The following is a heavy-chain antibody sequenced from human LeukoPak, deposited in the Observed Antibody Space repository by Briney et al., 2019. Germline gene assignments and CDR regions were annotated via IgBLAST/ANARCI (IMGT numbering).Heavy chain of an antibody. V-gene: IGHV3-21*04. CDR1: GFTFTTYS. CDR3: ARAWTVADYFDY. J-gene: IGHJ4*02. CDR2: ITSSRHYL. Sequence: PGGSPRLSCAASGFTFTTYSMSWVRQAPGKGLEWVSSITSSRHYLHYADSVKGRFTISTDDAKNSLHLHMDSLRVEDTAIYYCARAWTVADYFDYWGQGILVTVSS. D-gene: IGHD6-19*01.